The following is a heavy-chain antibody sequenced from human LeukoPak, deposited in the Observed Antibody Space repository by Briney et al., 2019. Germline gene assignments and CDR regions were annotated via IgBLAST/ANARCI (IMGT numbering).Heavy chain of an antibody. D-gene: IGHD1-1*01. CDR1: GYTFTSYY. Sequence: ASVKVSCKASGYTFTSYYMHWVRQAPEQGLEWMGIINPSGGSTSYAQKFQSRVTMTRDTSTSTVYMELSSLRSEDTAVYYCARDGNDGFDYWGQGTLVTVSS. J-gene: IGHJ4*02. V-gene: IGHV1-46*01. CDR2: INPSGGST. CDR3: ARDGNDGFDY.